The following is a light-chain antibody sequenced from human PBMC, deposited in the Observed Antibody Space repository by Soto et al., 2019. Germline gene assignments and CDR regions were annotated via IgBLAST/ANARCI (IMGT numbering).Light chain of an antibody. Sequence: DIPMTQSPSTLSASVGDRVTITCRASQSISSWLAWYQQKPGKAPKLLIYKASSLESGVPSRLSGSGSGTEFTLTISSLQPDDFATYYCQQYNSYPSFGGGTKVEIK. CDR2: KAS. V-gene: IGKV1-5*03. J-gene: IGKJ4*01. CDR3: QQYNSYPS. CDR1: QSISSW.